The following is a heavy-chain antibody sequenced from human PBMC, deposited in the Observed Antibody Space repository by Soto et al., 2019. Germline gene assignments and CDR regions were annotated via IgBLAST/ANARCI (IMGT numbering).Heavy chain of an antibody. V-gene: IGHV3-21*01. J-gene: IGHJ4*02. D-gene: IGHD2-2*02. CDR3: AKESGLQYQLLYNFDS. CDR1: GFTFSSYS. CDR2: ISSSSSYI. Sequence: GGSLRLSCAASGFTFSSYSMNWVRQAPGKGLEWVSSISSSSSYIYYADSVKGRFTISRDNAKNSLYLQMNSLRAEDTAVYYCAKESGLQYQLLYNFDSWGQGTLVTVS.